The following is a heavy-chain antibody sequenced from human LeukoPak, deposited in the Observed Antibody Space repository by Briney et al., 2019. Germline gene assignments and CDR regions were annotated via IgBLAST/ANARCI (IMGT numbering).Heavy chain of an antibody. CDR2: ISYDGSNK. CDR1: GFTFSSYG. J-gene: IGHJ5*02. CDR3: ARALDPTYYDILTGYAAPNNWFDP. D-gene: IGHD3-9*01. V-gene: IGHV3-30*19. Sequence: GRSLRLSCAASGFTFSSYGMHWVRQAPGKGLEWVAVISYDGSNKYYADSVKGRFTISRDNSKNTLYLQMNSLRAEDTAVYYCARALDPTYYDILTGYAAPNNWFDPWGQGTLVTVSS.